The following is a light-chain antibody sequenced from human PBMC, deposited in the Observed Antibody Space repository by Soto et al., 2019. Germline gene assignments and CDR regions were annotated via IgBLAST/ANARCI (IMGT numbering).Light chain of an antibody. CDR1: QSLLHSNGYNY. Sequence: DIVMTQSPLSLPVTPGEPASISCRSSQSLLHSNGYNYLDWYLQKPGQSPQLLIYLGSNRASGDPDRFSGSGSGTDFTLKISRVEAEDVGVYYCMQALQTPSSAFGQGTKLEIK. CDR3: MQALQTPSSA. J-gene: IGKJ2*01. CDR2: LGS. V-gene: IGKV2-28*01.